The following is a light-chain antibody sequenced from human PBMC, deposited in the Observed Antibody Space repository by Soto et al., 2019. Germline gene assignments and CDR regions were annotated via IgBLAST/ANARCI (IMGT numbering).Light chain of an antibody. CDR2: EVA. Sequence: QSALTQPASVSGSPGQSITISCTGTSSDPATYNLVSWYQQRPGKAPQLIIYEVAKRPSGVPARFSGSQSGDTASLTISGLHAEDEADYYCCSRLFGGGTKLTVL. CDR3: CSRL. CDR1: SSDPATYNL. V-gene: IGLV2-23*02. J-gene: IGLJ2*01.